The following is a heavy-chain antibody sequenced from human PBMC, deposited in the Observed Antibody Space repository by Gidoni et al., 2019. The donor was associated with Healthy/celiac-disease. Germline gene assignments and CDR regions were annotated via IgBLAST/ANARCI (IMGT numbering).Heavy chain of an antibody. D-gene: IGHD2-2*01. V-gene: IGHV5-10-1*03. CDR1: GYSFPSYW. CDR3: ASQQGYCSSTSCYAWFDP. Sequence: EVQLVQSGAEVKKPGESRRTSCKGSGYSFPSYWISWVRQMPGKGLEWMGRIDPSDSYTNYSPSFQGHVTISADKSISTAYLQWSSLKASDTAMYYCASQQGYCSSTSCYAWFDPWGQGTLVTVSS. J-gene: IGHJ5*02. CDR2: IDPSDSYT.